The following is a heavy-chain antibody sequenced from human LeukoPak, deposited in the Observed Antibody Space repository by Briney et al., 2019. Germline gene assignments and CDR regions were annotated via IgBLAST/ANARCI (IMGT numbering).Heavy chain of an antibody. CDR2: IYGSGVSI. CDR1: GFAFEKYV. J-gene: IGHJ4*02. Sequence: GGSLRLSCVASGFAFEKYVMNWVRQAPGKGLEWLATIYGSGVSISYADSVKGRFTISRDNSNNTLYLQMNSLRVEDTAMYFCAKDLGWELPAEAYWGQGILVTVSS. D-gene: IGHD1-26*01. CDR3: AKDLGWELPAEAY. V-gene: IGHV3-23*01.